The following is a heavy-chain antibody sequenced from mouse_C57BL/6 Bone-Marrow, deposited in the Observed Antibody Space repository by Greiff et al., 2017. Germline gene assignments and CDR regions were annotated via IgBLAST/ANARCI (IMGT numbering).Heavy chain of an antibody. Sequence: VQLQQSGAELVRPGASVKLSCTASGFNIKDDYMHWVKQRPEQGLEWIGWIDPENGDTEYASKFQGQATITADTSSNTAYLQLSSLTSEDTAVYYCTRYYDYAYWGQGTLVTVSA. CDR1: GFNIKDDY. D-gene: IGHD2-4*01. CDR3: TRYYDYAY. CDR2: IDPENGDT. J-gene: IGHJ3*01. V-gene: IGHV14-4*01.